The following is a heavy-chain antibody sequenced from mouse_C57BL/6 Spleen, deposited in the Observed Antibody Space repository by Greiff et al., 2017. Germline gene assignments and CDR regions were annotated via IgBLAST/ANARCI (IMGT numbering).Heavy chain of an antibody. J-gene: IGHJ4*01. CDR3: ARQDYDAMDY. Sequence: QVQLQQSGPELVKPGASVKISCKASGYAFSSSWMNWVKQRPGKGLEWIGRIYPGDGDTNYNEKFKSKATLTVDKSSSTAYMQLSSLTSEDSAVYYCARQDYDAMDYWGQGTSVTVSS. CDR2: IYPGDGDT. CDR1: GYAFSSSW. V-gene: IGHV1-82*01.